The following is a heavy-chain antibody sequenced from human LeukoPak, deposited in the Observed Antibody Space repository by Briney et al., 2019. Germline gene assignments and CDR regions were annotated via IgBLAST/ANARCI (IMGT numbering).Heavy chain of an antibody. D-gene: IGHD3-9*01. CDR3: ARVGGSYDILTYDY. Sequence: SETLSLTCTVSGGSISSYYWSWIRQPPGKGLEWIGYIYYSGSTNYNPSLKSRVTISVDTSKNQFSLKLSSVTAADTAAYYCARVGGSYDILTYDYWGQGTLVTVSS. J-gene: IGHJ4*02. V-gene: IGHV4-59*01. CDR1: GGSISSYY. CDR2: IYYSGST.